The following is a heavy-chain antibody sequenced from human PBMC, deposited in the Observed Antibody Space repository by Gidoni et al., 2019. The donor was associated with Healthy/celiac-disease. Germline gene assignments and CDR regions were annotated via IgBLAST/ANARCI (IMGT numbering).Heavy chain of an antibody. Sequence: QVQLVESGGGVVQPGRSLRLSCAASGFPFSSYGMHWVRQAPGKGLEWVAVISYDGRNKYYADSVKGRFTISRDNSKNTLYLQMNSLRAEETAVYYCAKDRLYYDSSGYYSGGDYWGQGTLVTVSS. D-gene: IGHD3-22*01. J-gene: IGHJ4*02. V-gene: IGHV3-30*18. CDR1: GFPFSSYG. CDR2: ISYDGRNK. CDR3: AKDRLYYDSSGYYSGGDY.